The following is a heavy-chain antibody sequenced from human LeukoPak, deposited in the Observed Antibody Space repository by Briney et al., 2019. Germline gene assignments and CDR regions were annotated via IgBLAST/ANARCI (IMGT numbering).Heavy chain of an antibody. Sequence: SVKVSCKASGGTFSSYAISWVRQAPGQGLEWMGGIIPIFGTANYAQKFQGRVTITADESTSTAYMELSSLRSEDTAVYYCARGAGSVSYRQFDYWGQGTLVTVSS. CDR3: ARGAGSVSYRQFDY. CDR1: GGTFSSYA. J-gene: IGHJ4*02. CDR2: IIPIFGTA. V-gene: IGHV1-69*13. D-gene: IGHD3-16*02.